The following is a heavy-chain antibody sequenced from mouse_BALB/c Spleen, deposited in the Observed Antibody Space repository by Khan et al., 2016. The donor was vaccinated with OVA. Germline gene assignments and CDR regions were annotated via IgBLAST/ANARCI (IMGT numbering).Heavy chain of an antibody. CDR2: ISSGGHYN. CDR3: ARLAYYYNSEGFAY. V-gene: IGHV5-6*01. CDR1: GFTFSTYG. Sequence: EVELVESGGDLVKTGGSLKLSCAASGFTFSTYGMSWVRQTPDKRLEWVATISSGGHYNYYIDSVKGRFTISRDNAKSILYLQMTSLRSEDTAMYYCARLAYYYNSEGFAYWGQGTLVTVSA. J-gene: IGHJ3*01. D-gene: IGHD1-1*02.